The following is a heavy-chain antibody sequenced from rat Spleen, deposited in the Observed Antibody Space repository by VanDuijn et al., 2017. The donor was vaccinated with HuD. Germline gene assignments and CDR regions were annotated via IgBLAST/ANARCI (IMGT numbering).Heavy chain of an antibody. D-gene: IGHD1-2*01. J-gene: IGHJ2*01. CDR2: ISYEGSST. CDR3: ARQLKQLYYYFDY. CDR1: GFTFSDYY. V-gene: IGHV5-22*01. Sequence: EVQLVESGGGLVQPGRSMKLSCAASGFTFSDYYMAWVRQAPKKGLEWVASISYEGSSTYYGDSVKGRFTISRDNAKSTLYLQMNSLRSEDTATYYCARQLKQLYYYFDYWGQGVMVTVSS.